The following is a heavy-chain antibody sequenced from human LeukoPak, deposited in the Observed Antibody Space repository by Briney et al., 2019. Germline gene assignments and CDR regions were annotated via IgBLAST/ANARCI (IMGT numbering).Heavy chain of an antibody. V-gene: IGHV4-39*07. CDR3: ARDGYSGYDFAFDI. Sequence: SETLSLTCAVSGGSISGTDYYWGWIRQPPGKGLEWIGSIYYTGRTHYTPSLKSRVTISVDTSENQFSLRLSSVTAADTAVYYCARDGYSGYDFAFDIWGQGTMVTVSS. CDR1: GGSISGTDYY. D-gene: IGHD5-12*01. J-gene: IGHJ3*02. CDR2: IYYTGRT.